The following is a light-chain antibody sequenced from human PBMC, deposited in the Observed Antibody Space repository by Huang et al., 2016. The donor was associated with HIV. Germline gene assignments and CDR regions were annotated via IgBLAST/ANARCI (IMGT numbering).Light chain of an antibody. J-gene: IGKJ2*01. CDR3: QQTKTSPYT. Sequence: DIQMTQTPSFVSASVGDRVTITCRASQGVNSWLAWYQQRPGEAPNLLIYGASSLQRGVPSRFSGTGSATDFTLTINNLQPEDFPTYYCQQTKTSPYTFGQGTRLEI. CDR1: QGVNSW. CDR2: GAS. V-gene: IGKV1-12*01.